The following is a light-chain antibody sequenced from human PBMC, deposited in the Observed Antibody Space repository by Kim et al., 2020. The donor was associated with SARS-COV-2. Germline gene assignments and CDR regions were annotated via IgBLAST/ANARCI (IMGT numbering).Light chain of an antibody. CDR1: TIDSGDWKY. J-gene: IGLJ2*01. Sequence: TSASTGPTIDSGDWKYAAGYQDHPGNDPKLVSSAVNERPSGDASRFSGSESVNTAYLTISALQAEGQAVYYCSSYTRRSTLYVIFGGGTQLTVL. V-gene: IGLV2-14*03. CDR2: AVN. CDR3: SSYTRRSTLYVI.